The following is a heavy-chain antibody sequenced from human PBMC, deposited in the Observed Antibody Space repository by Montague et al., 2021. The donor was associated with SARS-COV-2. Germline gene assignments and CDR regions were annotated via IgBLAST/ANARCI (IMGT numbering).Heavy chain of an antibody. CDR2: IYTSGST. J-gene: IGHJ6*02. D-gene: IGHD3-9*01. CDR1: GGPISSYY. Sequence: SETLSLTCTVSGGPISSYYWSWIRQPAGKGLEWIGRIYTSGSTNYNPSLKSRVTMSVDTSKNQFSLKLSSVTAADTAVYYCARVGRAGYDILTGYYYYGMDVWGQGTTVTVSS. CDR3: ARVGRAGYDILTGYYYYGMDV. V-gene: IGHV4-4*07.